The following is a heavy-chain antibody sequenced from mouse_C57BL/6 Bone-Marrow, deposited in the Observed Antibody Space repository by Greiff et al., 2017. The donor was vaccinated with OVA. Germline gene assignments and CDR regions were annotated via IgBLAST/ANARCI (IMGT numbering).Heavy chain of an antibody. CDR1: GYAFSSSW. J-gene: IGHJ2*01. CDR3: ARGVATVVAKRYDY. Sequence: QVQLQQSGPELVKPGASVTISCKASGYAFSSSWMNWVKQRPGKGLEWLGRIYPGDGDTNYNGKFTGKATLTADKSSSTDYMQLCSLTSEDSAVYFCARGVATVVAKRYDYWGQGTTLTVSS. D-gene: IGHD1-1*01. V-gene: IGHV1-82*01. CDR2: IYPGDGDT.